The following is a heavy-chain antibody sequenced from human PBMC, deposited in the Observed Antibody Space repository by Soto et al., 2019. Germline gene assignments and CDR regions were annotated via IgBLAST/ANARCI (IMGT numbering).Heavy chain of an antibody. D-gene: IGHD3-16*01. CDR3: ARAQRFGNSYYYYGMDV. Sequence: SETLSLTCTVSGGSISSGGYYWSWIRQHPGKGLGWIGYIYYSGSTYYNPSLKSRVTISVDTSKNQFSLKLSSVTAADTAVYYCARAQRFGNSYYYYGMDVWGQGTTVTVSS. V-gene: IGHV4-31*03. CDR1: GGSISSGGYY. CDR2: IYYSGST. J-gene: IGHJ6*02.